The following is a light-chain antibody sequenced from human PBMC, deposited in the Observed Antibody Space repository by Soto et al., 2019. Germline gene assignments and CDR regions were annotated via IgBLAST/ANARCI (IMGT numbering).Light chain of an antibody. J-gene: IGLJ1*01. Sequence: QSVLTQPPSASGTPGQRVTLSCSGSRSNIGSNTVNWYQQLPGTAPKLLIYSNNQRPSGVPDRLSGSKSGTSASLTISGLQSEDEADYYCAACDDSLNGYVFGTGTKVTVL. CDR1: RSNIGSNT. CDR2: SNN. CDR3: AACDDSLNGYV. V-gene: IGLV1-44*01.